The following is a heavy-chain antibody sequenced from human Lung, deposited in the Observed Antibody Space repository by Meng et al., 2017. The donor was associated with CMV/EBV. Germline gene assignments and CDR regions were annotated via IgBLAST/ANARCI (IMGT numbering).Heavy chain of an antibody. CDR3: ASGIVGAGPFDY. Sequence: QVQPVQSGAEVNRPGAPVKVYCKPSGYVFTGYYMHWLRQSPGQGLEWMGWMRHVGGAARLAQTFQGGVTLTAETSIGTAYMELSRLSPDDTAVYFCASGIVGAGPFDYWGQGTLVTVSS. CDR2: MRHVGGAA. V-gene: IGHV1-2*02. J-gene: IGHJ4*02. D-gene: IGHD1-26*01. CDR1: GYVFTGYY.